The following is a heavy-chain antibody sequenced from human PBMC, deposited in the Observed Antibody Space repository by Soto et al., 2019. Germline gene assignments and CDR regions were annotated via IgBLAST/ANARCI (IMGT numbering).Heavy chain of an antibody. D-gene: IGHD2-15*01. V-gene: IGHV3-48*01. Sequence: APGKGREWVSYISSSSSTIYYADSVKGRFTISRDNARNSLYLQMNSLRAEDTAVYYCARDIDGGGQGTLVTVSS. CDR3: ARDIDG. CDR2: ISSSSSTI. J-gene: IGHJ4*02.